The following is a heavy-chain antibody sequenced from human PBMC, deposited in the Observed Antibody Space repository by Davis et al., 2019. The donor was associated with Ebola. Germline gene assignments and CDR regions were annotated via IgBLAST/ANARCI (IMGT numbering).Heavy chain of an antibody. Sequence: SETLSLTCTVSGGSIISSSSYWGWIRQPPRKGREWIGSIYYSGITYYNPSLNSRVTISVDTSKNQFSLKLRSVTAADTAVYYCARQGWRGYSLRHWLDPWGRGTLVTVSS. CDR1: GGSIISSSSY. CDR2: IYYSGIT. D-gene: IGHD3-3*01. J-gene: IGHJ5*02. CDR3: ARQGWRGYSLRHWLDP. V-gene: IGHV4-39*01.